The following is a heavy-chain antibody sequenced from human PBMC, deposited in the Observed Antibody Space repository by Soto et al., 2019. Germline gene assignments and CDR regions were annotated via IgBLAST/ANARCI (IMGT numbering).Heavy chain of an antibody. J-gene: IGHJ1*01. CDR1: GFTFNIYG. CDR2: INWNSGSI. D-gene: IGHD6-13*01. CDR3: VKDESINWYSGHFRH. Sequence: GGSLRLSCAASGFTFNIYGMHWVRQVPGKGLEWVSGINWNSGSIGYGDSVKGRFAISRDNAKNSLHLQMNSLSAEDTAFYYCVKDESINWYSGHFRHWGQGTLVTVSS. V-gene: IGHV3-9*01.